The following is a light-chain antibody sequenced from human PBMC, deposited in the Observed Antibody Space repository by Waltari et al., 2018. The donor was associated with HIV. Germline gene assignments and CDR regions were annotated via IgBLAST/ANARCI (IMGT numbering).Light chain of an antibody. V-gene: IGLV1-40*01. CDR2: GNI. CDR3: QSYDSSLRAVV. J-gene: IGLJ2*01. Sequence: QSVLTQPPSVSGAPGQRVTISCTGSRSNIGAGYDVHWYQQLPGTAPKVLIYGNINRPSGVPDRFSGSKSGTSASLAITGLQAEDEADYYCQSYDSSLRAVVFGGGTKLTV. CDR1: RSNIGAGYD.